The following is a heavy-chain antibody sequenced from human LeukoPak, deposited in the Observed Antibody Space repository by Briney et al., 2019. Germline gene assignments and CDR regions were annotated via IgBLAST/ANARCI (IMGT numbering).Heavy chain of an antibody. Sequence: GGSLRLSCAASGFTFSSYWMSWVRQAPGKGLEWVANIKQDGSEKYYVDSVKGQFTISRDNAKNSLYLQMNSLRAEDTAVYYCARENADIILGWNYARLDYWGQGTLVTVSS. CDR2: IKQDGSEK. J-gene: IGHJ4*02. CDR3: ARENADIILGWNYARLDY. CDR1: GFTFSSYW. D-gene: IGHD1-7*01. V-gene: IGHV3-7*01.